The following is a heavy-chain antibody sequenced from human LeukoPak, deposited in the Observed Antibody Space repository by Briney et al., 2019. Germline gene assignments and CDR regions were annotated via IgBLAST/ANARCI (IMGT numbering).Heavy chain of an antibody. J-gene: IGHJ4*02. CDR2: ISGSGGST. Sequence: PGGSLRLSCAPSGFPFRSYAMSWVRQAPGKGVPWVSGISGSGGSTYYADSVKGRFTISRDNSKNALYLQMNSLRAADTAVYYCAKDPGITMVRAVTGTNYLDYWGQGTLVTVSS. CDR1: GFPFRSYA. V-gene: IGHV3-23*01. CDR3: AKDPGITMVRAVTGTNYLDY. D-gene: IGHD3-10*01.